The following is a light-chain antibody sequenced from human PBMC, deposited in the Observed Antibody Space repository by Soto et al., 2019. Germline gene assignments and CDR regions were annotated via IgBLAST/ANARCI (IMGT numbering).Light chain of an antibody. Sequence: IQLTQSPSSLSAAVGDRVTITCRASQGISSYLAWYQQKPGKAPNLLINAASTLQCGFPSRFSGSGSGTDFTLTISSLQPEDFATYYCQQLNSYPRTFGPGTKVDI. CDR2: AAS. J-gene: IGKJ3*01. V-gene: IGKV1-9*01. CDR3: QQLNSYPRT. CDR1: QGISSY.